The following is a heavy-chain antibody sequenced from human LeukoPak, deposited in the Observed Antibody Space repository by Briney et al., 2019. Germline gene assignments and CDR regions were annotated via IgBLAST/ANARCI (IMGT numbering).Heavy chain of an antibody. CDR3: ARHKTMAAAARDFDF. CDR2: ISYDGSNK. J-gene: IGHJ4*02. CDR1: GFTFSSYA. D-gene: IGHD6-13*01. V-gene: IGHV3-30-3*01. Sequence: GGSLRLSCAASGFTFSSYAMHWVRQAPGKGLEWVAVISYDGSNKYYADSVKGRFTISRDNSKNTLYLQMNSLRGEDTAVYYCARHKTMAAAARDFDFWGQGTLVAVSS.